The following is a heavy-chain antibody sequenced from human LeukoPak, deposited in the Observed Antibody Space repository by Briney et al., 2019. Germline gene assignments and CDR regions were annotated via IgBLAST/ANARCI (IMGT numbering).Heavy chain of an antibody. Sequence: GGSLRLSCAASGFTFSSYWMSWVRQAPGKGLEWVSLIYSGGSTYYAESVKGRFTISRHNSENTLYLQMNSLRAEDTAVYYCARRGGSYSHSDFWGQGTLVTVSS. D-gene: IGHD1-26*01. J-gene: IGHJ4*02. CDR2: IYSGGST. CDR1: GFTFSSYW. CDR3: ARRGGSYSHSDF. V-gene: IGHV3-53*04.